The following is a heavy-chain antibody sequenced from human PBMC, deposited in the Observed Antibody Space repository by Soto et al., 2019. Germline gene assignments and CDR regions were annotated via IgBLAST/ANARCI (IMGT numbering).Heavy chain of an antibody. Sequence: SEILSLTCAVYGGSFSGYYWSWIRQPPGKGLEWIGEINHSGSTNYNPSLKSRVTISVDTSKNQFSLKLSSVTAADTAVYYCARGVGETDYWGQGTLVTSPQ. CDR1: GGSFSGYY. CDR2: INHSGST. J-gene: IGHJ4*02. V-gene: IGHV4-34*01. CDR3: ARGVGETDY. D-gene: IGHD3-16*01.